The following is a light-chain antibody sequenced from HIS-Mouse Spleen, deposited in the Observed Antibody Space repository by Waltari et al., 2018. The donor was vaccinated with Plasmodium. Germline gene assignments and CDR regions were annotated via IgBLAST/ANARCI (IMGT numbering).Light chain of an antibody. CDR2: GAS. Sequence: EIVMTHSPATLSVYPGERATLPCRASQSVSSNLAWYQQKPGQAPRHPIYGASTRATGIPARFSGSGSGTEFTLTISSLQSEDFAVYYCQQYNNWPPYTFGQGTKLEIK. CDR1: QSVSSN. J-gene: IGKJ2*01. CDR3: QQYNNWPPYT. V-gene: IGKV3-15*01.